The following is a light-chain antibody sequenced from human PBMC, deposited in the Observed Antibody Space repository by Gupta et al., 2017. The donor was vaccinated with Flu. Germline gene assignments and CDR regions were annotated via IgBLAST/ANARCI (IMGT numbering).Light chain of an antibody. Sequence: EIVLTQSPATLSLSPGGTATRSCMASQSVGTYLNWYQHKPGQAPRLLIDDASRRAAGVPARFSGSGSGTDFTLAISSLEPEDFGVYYCKQRRKWPRTFGQGTKLEIK. V-gene: IGKV3-11*01. CDR2: DAS. CDR1: QSVGTY. J-gene: IGKJ2*01. CDR3: KQRRKWPRT.